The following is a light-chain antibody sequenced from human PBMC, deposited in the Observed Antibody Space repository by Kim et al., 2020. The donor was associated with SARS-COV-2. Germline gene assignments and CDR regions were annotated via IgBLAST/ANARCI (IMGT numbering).Light chain of an antibody. CDR1: SLRSYY. CDR3: NSRDSSGNSVV. V-gene: IGLV3-19*01. Sequence: ALGQTVSITCQGDSLRSYYASWYQQKPGQAPVLVIYGKNNRPSGIPDRFSGSSSGNTASLTITGAQAEDEADYYCNSRDSSGNSVVFGGGTQLTVL. CDR2: GKN. J-gene: IGLJ2*01.